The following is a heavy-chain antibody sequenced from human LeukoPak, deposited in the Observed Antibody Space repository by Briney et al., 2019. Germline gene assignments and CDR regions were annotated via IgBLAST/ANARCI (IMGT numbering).Heavy chain of an antibody. CDR1: GFTFSTYA. J-gene: IGHJ4*02. Sequence: GGSLRLSCAASGFTFSTYAMSWVRQAPGKGLEWVAGISDSGGSTYYADSVKGRFTISRDNSKNTLYLQMNSLRAEDTAVYYCAKGYYDSSLHYFDYWGQGILVTVSS. D-gene: IGHD3-22*01. V-gene: IGHV3-23*01. CDR2: ISDSGGST. CDR3: AKGYYDSSLHYFDY.